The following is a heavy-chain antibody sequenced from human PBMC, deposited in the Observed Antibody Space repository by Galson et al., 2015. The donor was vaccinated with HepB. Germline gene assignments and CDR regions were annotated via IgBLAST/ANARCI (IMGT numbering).Heavy chain of an antibody. J-gene: IGHJ6*02. CDR3: ASGRGYNWNDVFQYYYYYGMDV. Sequence: SLRLSCAASGFTVSSNYMSWVRQAPGKGLEWVSLIYTGGRTYYADSVKGRFTISRDNSKNTLYLQMNSLRAEDTAVYYCASGRGYNWNDVFQYYYYYGMDVWGQGTTITVSS. V-gene: IGHV3-53*01. CDR2: IYTGGRT. D-gene: IGHD1-20*01. CDR1: GFTVSSNY.